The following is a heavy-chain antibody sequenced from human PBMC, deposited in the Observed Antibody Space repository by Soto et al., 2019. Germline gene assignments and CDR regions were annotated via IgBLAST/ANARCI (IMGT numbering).Heavy chain of an antibody. CDR2: IIPIFGTT. Sequence: QVQLVQSGAEVKKPGSSVKVSCKASGGTFSSYAISWVRQAPGQGLEWMGGIIPIFGTTNYAQKFQGRVTITADESTSTAYMELSSLRSEDTAVYYCARGRIVGDTDSYYSYGMDVWGQGTTVTVSS. CDR1: GGTFSSYA. J-gene: IGHJ6*02. CDR3: ARGRIVGDTDSYYSYGMDV. V-gene: IGHV1-69*01. D-gene: IGHD1-26*01.